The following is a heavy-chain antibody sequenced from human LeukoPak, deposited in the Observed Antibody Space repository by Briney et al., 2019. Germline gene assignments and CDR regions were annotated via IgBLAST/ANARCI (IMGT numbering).Heavy chain of an antibody. CDR1: GFTFSSYW. CDR3: ARGGGGYSYGSFDY. J-gene: IGHJ4*02. CDR2: INSDGSST. V-gene: IGHV3-74*01. D-gene: IGHD5-18*01. Sequence: GGSLRLSCAASGFTFSSYWMHWVRQAPGKGLVWVSRINSDGSSTSYADSVKGRFTISRDNAKNTLYLQMNSLRAEDTAVYYCARGGGGYSYGSFDYWGQGTLVTVSS.